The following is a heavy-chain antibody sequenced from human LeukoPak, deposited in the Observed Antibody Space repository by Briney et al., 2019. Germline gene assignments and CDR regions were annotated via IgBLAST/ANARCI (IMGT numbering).Heavy chain of an antibody. CDR3: ARGAWTSSFDY. J-gene: IGHJ4*02. Sequence: GASVKVSCKASGYTFTSYDVNWVRQATGQGLEWMGWVNPNSGNTAYAQNFQGRVTMTSATSINTAYMELSSLRSEDTAVYYCARGAWTSSFDYWGQGTLVTVSS. V-gene: IGHV1-8*01. D-gene: IGHD6-6*01. CDR2: VNPNSGNT. CDR1: GYTFTSYD.